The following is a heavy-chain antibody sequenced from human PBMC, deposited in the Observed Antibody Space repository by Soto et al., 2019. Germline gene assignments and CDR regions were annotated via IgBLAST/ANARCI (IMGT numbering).Heavy chain of an antibody. Sequence: QVQLVQSGAEVKKPGASVKVSCKVSGYTLTELSMHWVRQAPGKGLEWMGGFDPEDGETIYAQKFQGRVTMTEDTSTDTAYMEMRNLGSEDTAVYYCATDAQGYDRSSYYFDYWGPRTLVTVSS. CDR1: GYTLTELS. CDR3: ATDAQGYDRSSYYFDY. CDR2: FDPEDGET. J-gene: IGHJ4*02. D-gene: IGHD3-22*01. V-gene: IGHV1-24*01.